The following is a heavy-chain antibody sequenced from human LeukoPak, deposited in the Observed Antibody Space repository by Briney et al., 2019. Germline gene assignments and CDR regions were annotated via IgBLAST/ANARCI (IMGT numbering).Heavy chain of an antibody. D-gene: IGHD3-22*01. CDR2: MNPNSGNT. CDR3: AREDYYDSGSNDY. J-gene: IGHJ4*02. Sequence: ASVKVFCKASGYNFTTYDIPWVRQATGQGLEWMGWMNPNSGNTAYAQKFQGRVTITRNTSISTAYMELSSLRSEDTAVYYCAREDYYDSGSNDYWGQGTLVTVSS. CDR1: GYNFTTYD. V-gene: IGHV1-8*03.